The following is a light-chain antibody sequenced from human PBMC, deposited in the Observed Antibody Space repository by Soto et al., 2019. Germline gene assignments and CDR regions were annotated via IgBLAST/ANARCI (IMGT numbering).Light chain of an antibody. CDR2: AAS. CDR1: YSINSY. Sequence: DIQMTQSPSSLSASVGDRVTMTCRASYSINSYLNWYQQKPGKAPNLLIYAASSLQSGVPSRFSGSGSGTDFTLTITSVQPEDVATYYCQQSYNTPYTFGQGTKLQIK. J-gene: IGKJ2*01. V-gene: IGKV1-39*01. CDR3: QQSYNTPYT.